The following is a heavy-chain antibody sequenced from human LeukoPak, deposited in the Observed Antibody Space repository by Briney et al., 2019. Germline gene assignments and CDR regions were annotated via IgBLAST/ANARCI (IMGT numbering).Heavy chain of an antibody. CDR1: GGSVSSGGYY. D-gene: IGHD3-22*01. CDR2: IYYSGST. J-gene: IGHJ3*02. Sequence: KPSETLSLTCTVSGGSVSSGGYYWSWIRQHPGKGLEWIGYIYYSGSTYYNPSLKSRVTISVDTSKNRFSLKLSSVTAADTAVYYCARDRDYDRRHDAFDIWGQGTMVTVSS. V-gene: IGHV4-31*03. CDR3: ARDRDYDRRHDAFDI.